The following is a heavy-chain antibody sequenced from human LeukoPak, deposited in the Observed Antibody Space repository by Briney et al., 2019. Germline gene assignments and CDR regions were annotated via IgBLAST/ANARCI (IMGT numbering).Heavy chain of an antibody. CDR1: GFTFSSYG. Sequence: GGSLRLSCAASGFTFSSYGMHWVRQAPGKGLEWVAVIWYDGSNKYYADSVKGRFTISRDNSKNTLYLQMNSLRAEDTAVYYCARGRSWLRLMCLLDYWGQGTLVTVSS. D-gene: IGHD5-12*01. V-gene: IGHV3-33*01. J-gene: IGHJ4*02. CDR2: IWYDGSNK. CDR3: ARGRSWLRLMCLLDY.